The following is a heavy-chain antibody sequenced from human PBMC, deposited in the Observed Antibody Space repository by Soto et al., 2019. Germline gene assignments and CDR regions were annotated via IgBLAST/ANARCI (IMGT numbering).Heavy chain of an antibody. Sequence: PSETLSLTCTVSGGSISSSSYYWGWIRQPPGKGLEWIGSIYYSGSTYYNPSLKSRVTISVDTSKNQFSLKLSSVTAVDTAVYYCARPSGYYYGSGNPLKGGPYYFDYWGQGTLVTVSS. J-gene: IGHJ4*02. V-gene: IGHV4-39*01. D-gene: IGHD3-10*01. CDR3: ARPSGYYYGSGNPLKGGPYYFDY. CDR1: GGSISSSSYY. CDR2: IYYSGST.